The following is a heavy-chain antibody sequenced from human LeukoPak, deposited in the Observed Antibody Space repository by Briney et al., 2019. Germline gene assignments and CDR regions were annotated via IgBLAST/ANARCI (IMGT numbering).Heavy chain of an antibody. V-gene: IGHV1-2*02. D-gene: IGHD3-10*01. Sequence: ASVKVSCKASGYTFTGYYMHWVRQAPGQGLEWMGWINPNSGGTNYAQKVQGRVTMTRDTSISTAYMELSRLRSDDTAVYYCARAPKSYPYYYYYYYMDVWGKGTRSPSP. J-gene: IGHJ6*03. CDR2: INPNSGGT. CDR1: GYTFTGYY. CDR3: ARAPKSYPYYYYYYYMDV.